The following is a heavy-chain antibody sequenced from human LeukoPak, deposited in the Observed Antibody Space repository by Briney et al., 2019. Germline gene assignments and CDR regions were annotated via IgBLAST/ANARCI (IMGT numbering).Heavy chain of an antibody. CDR1: GFTFSSYS. CDR2: ISISGTTI. V-gene: IGHV3-48*01. J-gene: IGHJ4*02. CDR3: STAKFDY. Sequence: GSLRLSCAASGFTFSSYSMNWVRQAPGKGLEWVSHISISGTTIHYADSVKGRFTISRDSAKNSLYLQLNSLRGEDTAVYYCSTAKFDYWGQGTLLTVSS.